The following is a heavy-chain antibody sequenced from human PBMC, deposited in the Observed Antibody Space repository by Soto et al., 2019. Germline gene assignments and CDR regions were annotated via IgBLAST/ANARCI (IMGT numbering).Heavy chain of an antibody. CDR3: AKSPPLGYYDSSGYTLYDAFDI. CDR1: GFTFSSYA. Sequence: GGSLRLSCAASGFTFSSYAMSWVRQAPGKXLEWVSAISGSGGSTYYADSVKGRFTISRDNSKNTLYLQMNSLRAEDTAVYYCAKSPPLGYYDSSGYTLYDAFDIWGQGTMVTVSS. J-gene: IGHJ3*02. D-gene: IGHD3-22*01. V-gene: IGHV3-23*01. CDR2: ISGSGGST.